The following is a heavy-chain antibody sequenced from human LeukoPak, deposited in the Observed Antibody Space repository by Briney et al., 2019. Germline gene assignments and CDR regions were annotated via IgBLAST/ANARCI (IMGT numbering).Heavy chain of an antibody. CDR1: GGYISSSSYY. CDR2: IYYSGST. Sequence: SETLSLTCTVSGGYISSSSYYWGWIRQPPGKGLEWIGSIYYSGSTYYNPSLKSRVTISVDTSKNQFSLKLSSVTAADTAVYYCARVYYYDSSGYSKNYYYYYMDVWGKGTTVTVSS. J-gene: IGHJ6*03. V-gene: IGHV4-39*01. CDR3: ARVYYYDSSGYSKNYYYYYMDV. D-gene: IGHD3-22*01.